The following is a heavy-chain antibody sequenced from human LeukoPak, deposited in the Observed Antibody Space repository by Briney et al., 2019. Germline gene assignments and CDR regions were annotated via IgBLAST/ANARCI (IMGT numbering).Heavy chain of an antibody. CDR2: IYYSGST. D-gene: IGHD3-3*01. V-gene: IGHV4-59*01. J-gene: IGHJ3*02. Sequence: KPSETLSLTCTVSGGSISSYYWSWIRQPPGKGLEWIRYIYYSGSTNYNPSLKSRVTISVDTSKNQFSLKLSSVTAADTAVYYCARVGEITYDFWSGYHAFDIWGQGTMVTVSS. CDR1: GGSISSYY. CDR3: ARVGEITYDFWSGYHAFDI.